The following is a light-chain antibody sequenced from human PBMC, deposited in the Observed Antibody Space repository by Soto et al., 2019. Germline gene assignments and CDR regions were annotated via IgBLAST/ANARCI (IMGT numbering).Light chain of an antibody. Sequence: EIVMTQSPATLSVSPGERATLCCGASQSVSSNLAWYQQKPGQAPRLLIYGASTRATGIPDRFSGSGSGTDFTLNISRLEPEDFAVYYCQQYGSSPITFGQGTRLEI. V-gene: IGKV3-20*01. J-gene: IGKJ5*01. CDR3: QQYGSSPIT. CDR1: QSVSSN. CDR2: GAS.